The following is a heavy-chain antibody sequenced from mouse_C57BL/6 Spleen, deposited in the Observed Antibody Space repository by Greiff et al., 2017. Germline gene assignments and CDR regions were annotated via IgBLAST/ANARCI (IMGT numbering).Heavy chain of an antibody. CDR2: IRLKSDNYAT. Sequence: EVKLEESGGGLVQPGGSMKLSCVASGFTFSNYWMNWVRQSPEKGLEWVAQIRLKSDNYATHYAESVKGRFTISRDDSKSSVYLQMNNLRAEDTGIYYCTAYHGSSYDDWYFDVWGTGTTVTVSS. J-gene: IGHJ1*03. CDR1: GFTFSNYW. CDR3: TAYHGSSYDDWYFDV. V-gene: IGHV6-3*01. D-gene: IGHD1-1*01.